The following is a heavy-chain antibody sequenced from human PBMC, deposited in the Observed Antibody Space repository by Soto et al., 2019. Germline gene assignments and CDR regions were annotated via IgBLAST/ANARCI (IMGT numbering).Heavy chain of an antibody. Sequence: QITLKESGPTLVKPTQTLTLTCTFSGFSLSTGGLGVGWIRQPPGEALEWLALIYWDDDKRYSPSLRSRLTIIKDTSTNQVVLIMTNMGPVDTATYYCVHSRCGGDCLRSYSSHYYYGMDVWGPGTPVTVSS. J-gene: IGHJ6*02. CDR2: IYWDDDK. D-gene: IGHD2-21*02. V-gene: IGHV2-5*02. CDR3: VHSRCGGDCLRSYSSHYYYGMDV. CDR1: GFSLSTGGLG.